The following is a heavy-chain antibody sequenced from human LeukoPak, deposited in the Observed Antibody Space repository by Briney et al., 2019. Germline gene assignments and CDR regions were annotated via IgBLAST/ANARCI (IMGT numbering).Heavy chain of an antibody. CDR3: ARHPAHYYDSSGYYVFDY. CDR2: IYYSGST. Sequence: SETLSLTCTVSGGSISSSSYYWGWIRQPPGKGLEWIGSIYYSGSTYYNPSLKSRVTISVDRSKNQFSLKLSSVTAADTAVYYCARHPAHYYDSSGYYVFDYWGQGTLVTVSS. D-gene: IGHD3-22*01. V-gene: IGHV4-39*01. J-gene: IGHJ4*02. CDR1: GGSISSSSYY.